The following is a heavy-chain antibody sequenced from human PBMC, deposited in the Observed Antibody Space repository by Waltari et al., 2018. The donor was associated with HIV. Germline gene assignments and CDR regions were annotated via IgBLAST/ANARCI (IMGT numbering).Heavy chain of an antibody. CDR3: ARGCSGGSYYGGAFDI. J-gene: IGHJ3*02. CDR2: IIPIFGTA. CDR1: GGTFSSYA. V-gene: IGHV1-69*01. Sequence: QVQLVQSGAEVKKPGSSVKVSCKASGGTFSSYAISWVRQAPGQGLEWMGGIIPIFGTANYAQKFQGRVTITADESTSTAYMGLSSLRSEDTAVYYCARGCSGGSYYGGAFDIWGQGTMVTVSS. D-gene: IGHD2-15*01.